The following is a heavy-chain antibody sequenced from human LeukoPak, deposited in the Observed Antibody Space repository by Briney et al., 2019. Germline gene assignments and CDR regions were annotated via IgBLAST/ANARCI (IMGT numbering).Heavy chain of an antibody. J-gene: IGHJ4*02. CDR1: GFTLSTYW. Sequence: PGGSLRLSCAASGFTLSTYWMHWVRQAPGKGLVWVSRINPDGTTTSYADSVKGRFTISRDNAKDTVYLQMNSLRAEDTAVYYCAKDQEVAVAAKNFDYWGQGTLVTVSS. CDR2: INPDGTTT. CDR3: AKDQEVAVAAKNFDY. D-gene: IGHD6-19*01. V-gene: IGHV3-74*01.